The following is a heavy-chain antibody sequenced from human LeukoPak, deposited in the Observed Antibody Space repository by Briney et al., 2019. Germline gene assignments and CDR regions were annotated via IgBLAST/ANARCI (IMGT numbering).Heavy chain of an antibody. CDR2: INPAGSET. Sequence: VGSLRLSCAASGFSFSAYWMTWVRQAPGTGLEWVANINPAGSETYYVDPVKGRFSISRDNAKNLVYLQMNSLRAEDMAVYHCARFGYVAAVDVWGQGTPVTVSS. V-gene: IGHV3-7*01. D-gene: IGHD2-15*01. J-gene: IGHJ4*02. CDR3: ARFGYVAAVDV. CDR1: GFSFSAYW.